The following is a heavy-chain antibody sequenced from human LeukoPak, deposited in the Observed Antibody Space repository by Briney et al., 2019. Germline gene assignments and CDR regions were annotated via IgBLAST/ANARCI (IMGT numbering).Heavy chain of an antibody. V-gene: IGHV3-33*01. CDR3: ARDYCGGDCYSFDY. CDR2: LWYDGSNK. D-gene: IGHD2-21*02. Sequence: GGSLRLSCAAPGFTSISNGLHWVRKAPGKGLGWGAVLWYDGSNKYYADSVKGRFTISRDNSKNTLYLQMNSLRAEDTAVYYCARDYCGGDCYSFDYWGQGTLVTVSS. CDR1: GFTSISNG. J-gene: IGHJ4*02.